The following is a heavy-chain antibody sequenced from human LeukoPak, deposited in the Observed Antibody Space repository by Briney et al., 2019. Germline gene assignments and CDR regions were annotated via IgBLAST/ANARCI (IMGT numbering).Heavy chain of an antibody. CDR1: GATFCGYY. Sequence: KPSETLSLTCAVYGATFCGYYWSWLRQPPGKGLEWIGEINHSGSTNYNPSLKSRVTISVDTSKNQCSLKLSSVTAADTAVYYCARAVAGTLNYWGQGTLVTVSS. CDR3: ARAVAGTLNY. CDR2: INHSGST. D-gene: IGHD6-19*01. V-gene: IGHV4-34*01. J-gene: IGHJ4*02.